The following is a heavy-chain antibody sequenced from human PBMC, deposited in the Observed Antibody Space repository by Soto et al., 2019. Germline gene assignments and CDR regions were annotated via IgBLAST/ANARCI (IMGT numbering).Heavy chain of an antibody. Sequence: SPTLSLTCAISGDSVSSNSAAWNWIRQSPSRGLEWLGRTYYRSKWYNDYAVSVKSRITINPDTSKNQFSLQLNSVTPEDTAVYYCAREPESYSSSWYYFDYWGQGTLVTVSS. CDR3: AREPESYSSSWYYFDY. V-gene: IGHV6-1*01. CDR2: TYYRSKWYN. CDR1: GDSVSSNSAA. J-gene: IGHJ4*02. D-gene: IGHD6-13*01.